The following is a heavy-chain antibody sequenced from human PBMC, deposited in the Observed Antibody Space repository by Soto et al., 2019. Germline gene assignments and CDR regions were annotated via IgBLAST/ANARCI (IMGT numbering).Heavy chain of an antibody. CDR1: GFTLSDHY. Sequence: EVQLVESGGGLVQPGGSLRLSCAASGFTLSDHYMDWVRQAPGRGLEWVGRTRNKANGYSTEYAAAVKGRFIVSGDDSLNSLYLQMNSLKTEDTAVYYCVRTSHYGSGSWNFDFWGQGTLVTVSS. J-gene: IGHJ4*02. CDR3: VRTSHYGSGSWNFDF. V-gene: IGHV3-72*01. D-gene: IGHD3-10*01. CDR2: TRNKANGYST.